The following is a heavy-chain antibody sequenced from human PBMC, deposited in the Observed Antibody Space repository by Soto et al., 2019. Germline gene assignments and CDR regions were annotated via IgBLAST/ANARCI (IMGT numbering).Heavy chain of an antibody. CDR3: ARVSSSRGIVRLGWFDP. J-gene: IGHJ5*02. V-gene: IGHV1-69*12. Sequence: QVQLVQSGAEVKKPGSSVKVSCKASGGTFSSYAISWVRQAPGQGLEWMGGIIPIFGTANYAQKFQGRVTITADESTSTAYMEMSSLRSEDTAVYYCARVSSSRGIVRLGWFDPWGQGTLVTVSS. CDR2: IIPIFGTA. CDR1: GGTFSSYA. D-gene: IGHD1-26*01.